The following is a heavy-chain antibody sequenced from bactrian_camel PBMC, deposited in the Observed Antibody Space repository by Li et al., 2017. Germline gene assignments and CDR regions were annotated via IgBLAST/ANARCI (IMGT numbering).Heavy chain of an antibody. J-gene: IGHJ4*01. CDR3: AGGITYLSWLAGNYEY. V-gene: IGHV3S35*01. CDR2: IAGGGAPT. D-gene: IGHD1*01. Sequence: VQLVESGGGSVQAGGSLRLSCAASGYTYSRYCMGWFRQAPGKGLEWVSSIAGGGAPTYYVESVKGRFTISRDNAKNTVFLQMNKLQLDDTAIYFCAGGITYLSWLAGNYEYWDQGTQVTV. CDR1: GYTYSRYC.